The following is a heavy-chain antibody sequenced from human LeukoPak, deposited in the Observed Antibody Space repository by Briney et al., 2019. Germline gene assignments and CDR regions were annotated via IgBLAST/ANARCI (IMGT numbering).Heavy chain of an antibody. CDR2: ISSSSSYI. CDR1: GFTFSTYN. Sequence: GGSLRLSCAASGFTFSTYNMNWVRQAPGKGLEWVSSISSSSSYISYADSVKGRFTISRDNAKNSLYLQMNSLRVEDTAVYYCAVRLTPVVYWGQGTLVTVSS. CDR3: AVRLTPVVY. V-gene: IGHV3-21*01. D-gene: IGHD4-23*01. J-gene: IGHJ4*02.